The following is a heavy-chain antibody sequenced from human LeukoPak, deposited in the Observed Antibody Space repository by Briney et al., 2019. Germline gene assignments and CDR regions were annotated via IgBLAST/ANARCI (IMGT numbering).Heavy chain of an antibody. CDR3: AREIFNGFDI. V-gene: IGHV3-48*03. CDR2: ISSSGSTI. CDR1: GFSFSNYE. J-gene: IGHJ3*02. Sequence: PGGSLRLSCAASGFSFSNYEMNWVRQAPGKGLEWVSYISSSGSTIYYPDSVKGRFTISRDNAKNSLYLQMNRLRAEDTAVYYCAREIFNGFDIWGQGTMVTVSS.